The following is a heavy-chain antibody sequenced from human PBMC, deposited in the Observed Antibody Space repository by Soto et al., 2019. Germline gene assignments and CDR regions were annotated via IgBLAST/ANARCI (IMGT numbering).Heavy chain of an antibody. Sequence: EVQLLESGGGLVQPGGSLRLSCAASGFTFSSYAMSWVRQAPGKGLEWVSAISGSGGSTYYADSVKGRFTISRDNSKNTLYLQMNSLRAEDTAVYYCASSPPSTNIVVVVAANNYFDYWGQGTLVTVSS. CDR3: ASSPPSTNIVVVVAANNYFDY. J-gene: IGHJ4*02. V-gene: IGHV3-23*01. CDR2: ISGSGGST. CDR1: GFTFSSYA. D-gene: IGHD2-15*01.